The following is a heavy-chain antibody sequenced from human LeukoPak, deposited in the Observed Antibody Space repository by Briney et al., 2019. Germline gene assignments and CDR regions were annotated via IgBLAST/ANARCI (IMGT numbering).Heavy chain of an antibody. Sequence: PGGSLRLSCAASGFTVSSNYMSWVRQAPGKGLEWVSVIYSGGSTYYADSVKGRFTISRDNSKNTLYLQMNSLRAEDTAVYYCARVRDWNDVIGWFDPWGQGTLVTVSS. D-gene: IGHD1-1*01. CDR3: ARVRDWNDVIGWFDP. CDR2: IYSGGST. V-gene: IGHV3-66*02. CDR1: GFTVSSNY. J-gene: IGHJ5*02.